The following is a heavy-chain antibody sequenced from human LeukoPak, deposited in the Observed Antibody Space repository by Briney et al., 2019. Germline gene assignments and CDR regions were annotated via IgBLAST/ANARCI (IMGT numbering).Heavy chain of an antibody. Sequence: SETLSLTCTVSGGSISSSSYYWGWIRQPPGTGLEWIGSIYYSGSTYYNPSLKSRVTISVDTSKNQFSLKLSSVTAADTAVYYCASFNKWELLGGFDYWGQGTLVTVSS. CDR1: GGSISSSSYY. D-gene: IGHD1-26*01. CDR2: IYYSGST. V-gene: IGHV4-39*01. J-gene: IGHJ4*02. CDR3: ASFNKWELLGGFDY.